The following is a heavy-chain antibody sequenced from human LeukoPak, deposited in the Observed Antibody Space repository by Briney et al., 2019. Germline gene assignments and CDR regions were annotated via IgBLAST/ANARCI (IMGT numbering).Heavy chain of an antibody. Sequence: PSETLSLTCTVSGGSISSSSYYWGWIRQPPGKGLEWIGSIYYSGSTYYNPSLKSRVTISVDTSKNQFSLKLSSVTAADTAVYYCARRATTVYPYYMDVWGKGTTVTVSS. D-gene: IGHD4-11*01. CDR3: ARRATTVYPYYMDV. CDR2: IYYSGST. V-gene: IGHV4-39*01. CDR1: GGSISSSSYY. J-gene: IGHJ6*03.